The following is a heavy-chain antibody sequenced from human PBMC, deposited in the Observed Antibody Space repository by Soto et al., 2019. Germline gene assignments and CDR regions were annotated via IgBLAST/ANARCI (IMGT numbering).Heavy chain of an antibody. Sequence: GGSQRLSCAASGFTFSSYAMSWVRQAPGKGLEWVSAISGSGGSTYYADSVKGRFTISRDNSKNTLYLQMNSLRAEDTAVYYCATDASLRYFGWLPVLTFDYRAQGTLVTVSS. J-gene: IGHJ4*02. CDR1: GFTFSSYA. CDR3: ATDASLRYFGWLPVLTFDY. CDR2: ISGSGGST. V-gene: IGHV3-23*01. D-gene: IGHD3-9*01.